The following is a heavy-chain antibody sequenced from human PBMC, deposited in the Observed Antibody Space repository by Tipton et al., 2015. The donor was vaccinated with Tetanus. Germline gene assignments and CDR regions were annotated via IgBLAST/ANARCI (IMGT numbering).Heavy chain of an antibody. D-gene: IGHD4-11*01. J-gene: IGHJ3*01. V-gene: IGHV4-39*01. CDR3: ARRNTHADAFDF. Sequence: TLSLTCTVSRGSISSDIYNWGWIRQPPGKGLEWIGSVFYSGSSFYNPSLKSRVTMSADTSKNQFSLKVGSVTAADTALYYCARRNTHADAFDFWGQGTMVTVSS. CDR2: VFYSGSS. CDR1: RGSISSDIYN.